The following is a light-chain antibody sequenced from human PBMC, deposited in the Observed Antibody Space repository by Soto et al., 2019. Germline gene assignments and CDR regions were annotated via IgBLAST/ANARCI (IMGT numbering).Light chain of an antibody. CDR2: QAS. CDR3: LQYRSYWT. J-gene: IGKJ1*01. V-gene: IGKV1-5*03. CDR1: QSISRH. Sequence: DIQMTQSPSTLSASVGDRASITCRASQSISRHLAWYQQKPGKAPNLLIYQASILETGVPSRFTGSGSGTEFTLTISSLQPDDVATYYCLQYRSYWTFGQGTKVEVK.